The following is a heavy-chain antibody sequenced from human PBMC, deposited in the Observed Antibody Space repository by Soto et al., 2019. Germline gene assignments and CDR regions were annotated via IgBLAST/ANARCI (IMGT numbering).Heavy chain of an antibody. CDR3: ARGEWFARGYGLDV. J-gene: IGHJ6*02. D-gene: IGHD3-3*01. CDR1: GASVNTAY. V-gene: IGHV4-59*02. CDR2: IYNGGSP. Sequence: PSETLSLTCTVSGASVNTAYWSWIRRPPGKRLEYIGFIYNGGSPNYNPSLESRVTISPDTSKNQFSLKLSSVTAADTAVYYCARGEWFARGYGLDVWGRGTTVTVSS.